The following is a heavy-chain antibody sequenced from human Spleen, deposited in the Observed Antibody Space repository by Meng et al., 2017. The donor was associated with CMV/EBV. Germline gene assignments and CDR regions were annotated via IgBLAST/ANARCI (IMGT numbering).Heavy chain of an antibody. CDR2: TSDKANSYTT. CDR1: GFTFSDHN. CDR3: ARWDYSNYVWVGMDV. Sequence: GGSLRLSCAASGFTFSDHNMDWVRQAPGKGLEWVGRTSDKANSYTTLYAASVKGRFTISRDDSKNSVYLQMNSLKTEDTAVYYCARWDYSNYVWVGMDVWGQGTTVTVSS. V-gene: IGHV3-72*01. D-gene: IGHD4-11*01. J-gene: IGHJ6*02.